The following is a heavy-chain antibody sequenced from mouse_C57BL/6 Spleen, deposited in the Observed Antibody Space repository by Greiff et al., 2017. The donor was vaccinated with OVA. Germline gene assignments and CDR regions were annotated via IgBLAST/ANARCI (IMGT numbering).Heavy chain of an antibody. J-gene: IGHJ3*01. CDR1: GYTFTDYD. CDR2: IDPETGGT. V-gene: IGHV1-15*01. D-gene: IGHD2-4*01. Sequence: QVQLQQSGAELVRPGASVTLSCKASGYTFTDYDMHWVKQTPVHGLEWIGAIDPETGGTAYNQKFKGKAILTADKSSSTAYMELRSLTSEDSAVYYCTRYYDYDLSFAYWGQGTLVTVSA. CDR3: TRYYDYDLSFAY.